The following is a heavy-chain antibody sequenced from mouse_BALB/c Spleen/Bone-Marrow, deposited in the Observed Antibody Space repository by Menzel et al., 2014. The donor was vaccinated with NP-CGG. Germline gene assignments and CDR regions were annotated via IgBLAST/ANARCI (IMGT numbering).Heavy chain of an antibody. CDR1: GFTFSSYG. CDR2: INSNGGST. V-gene: IGHV5-6-3*01. D-gene: IGHD2-10*01. Sequence: EVKLVESGGGLVQPGGSLKLSCAASGFTFSSYGMSWVRQTPDKRLELVATINSNGGSTYYPDSVKGRFTISRDNAKNTLYLQTSSLKSEDTAMYYCARSQAYYGNYFDYWGQGTTLTVSS. J-gene: IGHJ2*01. CDR3: ARSQAYYGNYFDY.